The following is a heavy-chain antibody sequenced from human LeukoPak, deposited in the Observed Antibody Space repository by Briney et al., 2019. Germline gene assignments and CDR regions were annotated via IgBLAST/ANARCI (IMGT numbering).Heavy chain of an antibody. Sequence: PGGSLRLSCAASGFTFSSYAMSWVRQAPGKGLEWVSAISGSGGSTYYAGSVKGRFTISRDNSKNTLHLQMNSLRAEDTAVYYCAKDKDKYCGGDCYSPLDAFDIWGQGTMVTVSS. CDR3: AKDKDKYCGGDCYSPLDAFDI. J-gene: IGHJ3*02. CDR2: ISGSGGST. V-gene: IGHV3-23*01. D-gene: IGHD2-21*02. CDR1: GFTFSSYA.